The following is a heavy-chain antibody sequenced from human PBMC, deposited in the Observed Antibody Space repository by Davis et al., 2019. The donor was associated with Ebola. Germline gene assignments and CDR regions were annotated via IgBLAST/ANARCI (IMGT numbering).Heavy chain of an antibody. CDR3: ARVDVSSAFDI. J-gene: IGHJ3*02. CDR2: ISTNGENT. D-gene: IGHD3-16*01. V-gene: IGHV3-64D*06. CDR1: GFTFSSYA. Sequence: GGSLRLSCSASGFTFSSYAMHWVRQAPGKGLESVSRISTNGENTYYAESVKGRFTISRDNSKDTLYLQMRSLRTEDTAVYYCARVDVSSAFDIWGRGTMVTVSS.